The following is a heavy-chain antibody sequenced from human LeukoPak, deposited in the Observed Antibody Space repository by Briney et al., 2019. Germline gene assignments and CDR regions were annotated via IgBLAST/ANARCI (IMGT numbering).Heavy chain of an antibody. CDR2: ISAYNGNT. J-gene: IGHJ5*02. CDR1: GYTFTSYG. V-gene: IGHV1-18*01. D-gene: IGHD6-19*01. Sequence: ASVKVSCKASGYTFTSYGISWVRQAPGQGLEWMGWISAYNGNTNYAQKLQGRVTMTTDTSTSTAYKELRSLRSDDKAVYYRASHQEAVAGNFPSSDPRGQGTLVTVSS. CDR3: ASHQEAVAGNFPSSDP.